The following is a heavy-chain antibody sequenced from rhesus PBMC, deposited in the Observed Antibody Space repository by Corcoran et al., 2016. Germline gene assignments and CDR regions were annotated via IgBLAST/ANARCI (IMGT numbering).Heavy chain of an antibody. CDR3: AKKGGLYYFDY. CDR1: GYSFTSSW. V-gene: IGHV5-43*02. D-gene: IGHD6-37*01. Sequence: EVQLVQSGAEVKRPGESLRTSCKTSGYSFTSSWVSWVRQRPGKGLGWMGSIYPGVSDTKYNPSFQGHVTISADKSISTTYLQWSSLKASDTATYYCAKKGGLYYFDYWGQGVLVTVSS. J-gene: IGHJ4*01. CDR2: IYPGVSDT.